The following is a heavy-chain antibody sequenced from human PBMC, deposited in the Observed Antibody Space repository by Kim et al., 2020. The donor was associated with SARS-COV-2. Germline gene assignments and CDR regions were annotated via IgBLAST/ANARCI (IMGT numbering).Heavy chain of an antibody. CDR1: GYSFTSYW. CDR2: IYPGDSDT. D-gene: IGHD3-16*02. Sequence: GESLKISCKGSGYSFTSYWIGWVRQMPGKGLEWMGIIYPGDSDTRYSPSFPGQVTISADKSISTAYLQWSSLKASDTAMYYCARGGHMITFGGVIVPPEYWGQGTLVTVSS. V-gene: IGHV5-51*01. CDR3: ARGGHMITFGGVIVPPEY. J-gene: IGHJ4*02.